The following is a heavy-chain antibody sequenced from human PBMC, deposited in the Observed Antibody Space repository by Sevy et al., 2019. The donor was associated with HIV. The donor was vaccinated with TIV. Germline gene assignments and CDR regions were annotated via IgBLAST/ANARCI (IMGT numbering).Heavy chain of an antibody. D-gene: IGHD3-3*01. CDR1: GYSISSGYY. J-gene: IGHJ5*02. Sequence: SETLSLTCAVSGYSISSGYYWGWIRQPPGKGLEWIGSIYHSGSTYYNPSLKSRVTISVDTSKNQFSLKLSSVTAADTAVYYCARHGLYYDFWSGYHNWFDPWGQGTLVTVSS. CDR2: IYHSGST. V-gene: IGHV4-38-2*01. CDR3: ARHGLYYDFWSGYHNWFDP.